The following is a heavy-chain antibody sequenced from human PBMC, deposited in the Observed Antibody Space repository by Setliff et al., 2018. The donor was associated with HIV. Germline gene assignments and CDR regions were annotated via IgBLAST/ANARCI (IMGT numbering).Heavy chain of an antibody. D-gene: IGHD3-22*01. V-gene: IGHV4-38-2*01. CDR3: ARRRSPPSGFYSKYYMDV. J-gene: IGHJ6*03. Sequence: PSETLSLTCAVSGYSISTAYYWGWIRQPPGKGLEWIGHISYSGSTNYNPSLKSRVTISVDTSKNQFSLKLTSVTAADTAVYYCARRRSPPSGFYSKYYMDVWGKGTTVTVSS. CDR1: GYSISTAYY. CDR2: ISYSGST.